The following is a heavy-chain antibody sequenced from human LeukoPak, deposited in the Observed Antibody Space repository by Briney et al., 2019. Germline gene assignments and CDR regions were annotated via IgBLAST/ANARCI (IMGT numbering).Heavy chain of an antibody. CDR1: GGSISSYY. D-gene: IGHD3-16*02. CDR2: ISHNVSP. V-gene: IGHV4-59*12. Sequence: SETLSLTCTVSGGSISSYYWSWIRQPPGKGLEWIGYISHNVSPDYSPSLKSRVTISVDTSKNQFSLKLSSVTAADTAVYYCARGVSIDYVWGSYRQLFDYWGQGTLVTVSS. J-gene: IGHJ4*02. CDR3: ARGVSIDYVWGSYRQLFDY.